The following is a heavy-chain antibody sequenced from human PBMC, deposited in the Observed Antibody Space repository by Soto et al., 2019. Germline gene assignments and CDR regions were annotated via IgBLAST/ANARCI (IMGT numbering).Heavy chain of an antibody. CDR1: GGTFSCYS. Sequence: GASVKVSCKASGGTFSCYSISWVRQAPGQGLEWMGGIIPIFGTANYAQKFQGRVTITADESTSTAYMELSSLRSEDTAVYYCARTRPRRHMQGGIQLIDAFDIWGQGTMVTVSS. CDR2: IIPIFGTA. D-gene: IGHD5-18*01. J-gene: IGHJ3*02. V-gene: IGHV1-69*13. CDR3: ARTRPRRHMQGGIQLIDAFDI.